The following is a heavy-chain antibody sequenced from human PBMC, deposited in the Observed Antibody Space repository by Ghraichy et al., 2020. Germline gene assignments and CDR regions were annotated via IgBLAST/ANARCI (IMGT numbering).Heavy chain of an antibody. CDR2: IWYDGSNK. CDR3: ARATGYYGSGSYYNVMVFDF. CDR1: GFTFSSYG. Sequence: GGSLRLSCAASGFTFSSYGMHWVRQAPGKGLEWVAVIWYDGSNKYYADSVKGRFTISRDNSKNTLYLQMNSLRAEDTAVYYCARATGYYGSGSYYNVMVFDFWGQGTLVTVSS. D-gene: IGHD3-10*01. V-gene: IGHV3-33*01. J-gene: IGHJ4*02.